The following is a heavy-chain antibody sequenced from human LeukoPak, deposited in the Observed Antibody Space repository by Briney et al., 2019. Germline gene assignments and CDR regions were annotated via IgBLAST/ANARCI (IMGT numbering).Heavy chain of an antibody. D-gene: IGHD6-6*01. CDR3: ARDDHSSSFHNWLDP. Sequence: SETLSLTCTVSGDSTSSSYYWGWIRQPPGKGLEWIGSIYYSGSTYYNPSLKSRVTISVDTSKNQFSLKLTSVTAADTAVYYCARDDHSSSFHNWLDPWGQGTLVTVSS. J-gene: IGHJ5*02. CDR2: IYYSGST. CDR1: GDSTSSSYY. V-gene: IGHV4-39*07.